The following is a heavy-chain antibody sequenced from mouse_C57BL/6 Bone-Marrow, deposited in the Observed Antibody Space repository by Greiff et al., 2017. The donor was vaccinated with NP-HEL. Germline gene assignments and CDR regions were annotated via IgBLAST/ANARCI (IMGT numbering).Heavy chain of an antibody. CDR2: INYDGSST. CDR3: ARGGYYYGSSSFAY. J-gene: IGHJ3*01. V-gene: IGHV5-16*01. Sequence: DVMLVESEGGLVQPGSSMKLSCTASGFTFSDYYMAWVRQVPEKGLEWVANINYDGSSTYYLDSLKSRFIISRDNAKNILYLQMSSLKSEDTATYYCARGGYYYGSSSFAYWGQGTLVTVSA. CDR1: GFTFSDYY. D-gene: IGHD1-1*01.